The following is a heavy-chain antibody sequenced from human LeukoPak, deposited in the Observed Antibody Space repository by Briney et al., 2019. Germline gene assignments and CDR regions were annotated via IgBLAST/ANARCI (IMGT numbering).Heavy chain of an antibody. V-gene: IGHV3-9*01. CDR1: GFTFDDYA. Sequence: GGSLGLSCAASGFTFDDYAMHWVRQAPGKGLEWVSGISWNSGSIGYADSVKGRFTISRDNAKNSLYLQMNSLRAEDTALYYCAKDRARPIGRGRPKENYYYYMDVWGKGTTVTVSS. J-gene: IGHJ6*03. CDR3: AKDRARPIGRGRPKENYYYYMDV. CDR2: ISWNSGSI. D-gene: IGHD3-10*01.